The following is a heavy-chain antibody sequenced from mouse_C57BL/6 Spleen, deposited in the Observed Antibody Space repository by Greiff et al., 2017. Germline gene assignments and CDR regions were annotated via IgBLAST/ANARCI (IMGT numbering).Heavy chain of an antibody. J-gene: IGHJ1*03. CDR1: GYTFTDYY. CDR2: INPNNGGT. V-gene: IGHV1-26*01. Sequence: VQLQQSGPELVKPGASVKISCKASGYTFTDYYMNWVKQSHGKSLEWIGDINPNNGGTSYNQKFKGKATLTVDKSSSTAYMELRSLTSEDSAVYYCARSRRNWYFDVWGTGTTVTVSS. CDR3: ARSRRNWYFDV.